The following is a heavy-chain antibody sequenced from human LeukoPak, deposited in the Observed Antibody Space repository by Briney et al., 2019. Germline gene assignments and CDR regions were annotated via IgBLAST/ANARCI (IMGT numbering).Heavy chain of an antibody. CDR3: ASNGYSSGWYLN. CDR1: GGTFSSYA. Sequence: SVKVSCKASGGTFSSYAISWVRQAPGQGLEWMGGIIPIFGTANYAQKFQGRVTITADESTSTAYMELSSLRSEDTAVYYCASNGYSSGWYLNWGQGILVTVSS. D-gene: IGHD6-19*01. V-gene: IGHV1-69*13. J-gene: IGHJ4*02. CDR2: IIPIFGTA.